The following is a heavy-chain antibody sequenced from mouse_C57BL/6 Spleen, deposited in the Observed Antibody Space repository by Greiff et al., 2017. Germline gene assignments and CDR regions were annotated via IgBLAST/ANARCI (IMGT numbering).Heavy chain of an antibody. CDR3: TSYDLWFAY. J-gene: IGHJ3*01. CDR2: IDPETGGT. CDR1: GYTFTDYE. V-gene: IGHV1-15*01. D-gene: IGHD2-3*01. Sequence: VQLQQSGAELVRPGASVTLSCKASGYTFTDYEMHWVKQTPVHGLEWIGAIDPETGGTAYNQKFKGKAILTADKYSSTAYMELRSLTSEDSAVYYCTSYDLWFAYWGQGTLVTVSA.